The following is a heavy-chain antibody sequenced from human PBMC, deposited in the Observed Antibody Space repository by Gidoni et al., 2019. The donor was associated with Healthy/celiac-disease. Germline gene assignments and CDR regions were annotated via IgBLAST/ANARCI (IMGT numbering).Heavy chain of an antibody. D-gene: IGHD2-2*01. Sequence: QITLKESGPTLVKPTQTLTLTCTFSGFSLSTSGVGVGWIRQPPGKALEWLALIYWNDDKRYSPSLKSRLTITKDTSKNQLVLTMTNMDPVDTATYYCAHSLPAATSNWFDPWGQGTLVTVSS. J-gene: IGHJ5*02. CDR3: AHSLPAATSNWFDP. CDR2: IYWNDDK. CDR1: GFSLSTSGVG. V-gene: IGHV2-5*01.